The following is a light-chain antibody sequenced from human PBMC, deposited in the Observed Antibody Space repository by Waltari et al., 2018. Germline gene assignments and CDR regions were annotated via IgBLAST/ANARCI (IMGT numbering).Light chain of an antibody. Sequence: QSVLAQPPPVTGSPGQRVTISCSWRSSDIGRHHVYCYQHVAGAAPRPLIYRNTQRPAGAPDRFSGSRSGTSASLDISGLRSEDEAVYYCATWGDSLVFGGGTKLTVL. CDR2: RNT. CDR1: SSDIGRHH. J-gene: IGLJ2*01. CDR3: ATWGDSLV. V-gene: IGLV1-47*01.